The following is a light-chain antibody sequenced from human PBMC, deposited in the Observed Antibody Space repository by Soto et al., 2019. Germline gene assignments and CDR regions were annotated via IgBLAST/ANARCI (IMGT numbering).Light chain of an antibody. CDR1: QSVSSSY. Sequence: EIVLTQSPGTLSLSPGERATLSCRASQSVSSSYLAWYQQKPGQAPRLLIYGTSARATGIPDRFSGSGCGTDFSLTISSLEPEDFAAYYCQQYGSSPETFGQGTKVEIK. J-gene: IGKJ1*01. CDR3: QQYGSSPET. V-gene: IGKV3-20*01. CDR2: GTS.